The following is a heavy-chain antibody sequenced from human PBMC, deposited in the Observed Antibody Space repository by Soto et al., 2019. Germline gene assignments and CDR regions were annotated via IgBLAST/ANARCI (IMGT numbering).Heavy chain of an antibody. CDR2: IYYSGST. V-gene: IGHV4-39*01. CDR1: GGSISSSSYY. CDR3: ASGPPDGRSRTRYYYYMDV. Sequence: SETLSLTCTVSGGSISSSSYYWGWIRQPPGKGLEWIGSIYYSGSTYYNPSLKSRVTISVDTSKNQFSLKLSSVTAADTAVYYCASGPPDGRSRTRYYYYMDVWGKGTTVTVSS. J-gene: IGHJ6*03.